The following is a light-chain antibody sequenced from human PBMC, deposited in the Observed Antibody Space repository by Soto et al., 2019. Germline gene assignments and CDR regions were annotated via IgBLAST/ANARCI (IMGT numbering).Light chain of an antibody. J-gene: IGKJ1*01. V-gene: IGKV1-5*01. CDR3: QQYNSYSET. Sequence: DIQMTQSPSTLYASVGDKVTINCRASQSISSWLAWYQQKPGKAPKLLIYDASSLESGVPSRFSGSGSGTEFTLTISSLQPDDFATYYCQQYNSYSETFGQGTRWIS. CDR2: DAS. CDR1: QSISSW.